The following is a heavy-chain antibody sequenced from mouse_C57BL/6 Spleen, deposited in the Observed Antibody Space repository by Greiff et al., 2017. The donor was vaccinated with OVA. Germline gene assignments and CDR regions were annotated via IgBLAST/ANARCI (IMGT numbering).Heavy chain of an antibody. V-gene: IGHV7-3*01. CDR1: GFTFTDYY. CDR2: IRNKANGYTT. CDR3: ARPFTTVVATPFAY. J-gene: IGHJ3*01. D-gene: IGHD1-1*01. Sequence: EVQGVESGGGLVQPGGSLSLSCAASGFTFTDYYMSWVRQPPGKALEWLGFIRNKANGYTTEYSASVKGRFTISRDNSQSILYLQMNALRAEDSATYYCARPFTTVVATPFAYWGQGTLVTVSA.